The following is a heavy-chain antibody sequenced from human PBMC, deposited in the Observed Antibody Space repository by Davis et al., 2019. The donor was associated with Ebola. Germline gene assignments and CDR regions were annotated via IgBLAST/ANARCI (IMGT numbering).Heavy chain of an antibody. CDR2: IIPVVDTK. CDR1: GCTFTNYA. V-gene: IGHV1-69*04. CDR3: ARGKWFDP. Sequence: SVKVSCKTSGCTFTNYAVNWVRQAPGQGLEWMGRIIPVVDTKDYAQKFQGRVTLTADKATNTAYMELSGLRFDDTAVYYCARGKWFDPWGQGTLVTVSS. J-gene: IGHJ5*02.